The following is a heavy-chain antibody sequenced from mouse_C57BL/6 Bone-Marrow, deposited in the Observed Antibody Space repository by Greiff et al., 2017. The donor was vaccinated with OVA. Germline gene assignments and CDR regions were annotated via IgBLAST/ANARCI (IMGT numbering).Heavy chain of an antibody. J-gene: IGHJ3*01. CDR1: GFNIKDDY. V-gene: IGHV14-4*01. CDR2: IDPENGDT. Sequence: VQLQQSGAELVRPGASVKLSCTASGFNIKDDYMHWVKQRPEQGLEWIGWIDPENGDTEYASKFQGKATITADTSSNTAYLQLSSLTSEDTAVYFCARSVYDYDKAYWGQGTLVTVSA. D-gene: IGHD2-4*01. CDR3: ARSVYDYDKAY.